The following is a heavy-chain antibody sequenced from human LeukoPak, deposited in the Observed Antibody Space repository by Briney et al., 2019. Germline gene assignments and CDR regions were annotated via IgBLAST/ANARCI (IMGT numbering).Heavy chain of an antibody. D-gene: IGHD2-15*01. Sequence: GGSLRLSCAASRFTFSNYAMSWVRQAPRKGLEWVSAISDSGSTTYYADSVKGRFTISRDNSKNTLYLQMNSLRAEDTAVYYCAKAPPPYCSGGSCFDAFDIWGQGTMVTVSS. CDR1: RFTFSNYA. J-gene: IGHJ3*02. V-gene: IGHV3-23*01. CDR3: AKAPPPYCSGGSCFDAFDI. CDR2: ISDSGSTT.